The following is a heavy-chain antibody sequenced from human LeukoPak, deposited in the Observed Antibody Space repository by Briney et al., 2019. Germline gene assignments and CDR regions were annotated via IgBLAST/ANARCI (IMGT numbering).Heavy chain of an antibody. CDR1: GFTFSSYA. V-gene: IGHV3-23*01. CDR2: ISGSGGST. CDR3: AKDAYATPYYFDY. Sequence: GGSLRLSCAASGFTFSSYAMSWVRQAPGKGLEWVSAISGSGGSTYYADSVKGRFTISRDNSKNTLYLQMDSLRAEDSAVYYCAKDAYATPYYFDYWGQGTLVTVSS. J-gene: IGHJ4*02. D-gene: IGHD2-2*01.